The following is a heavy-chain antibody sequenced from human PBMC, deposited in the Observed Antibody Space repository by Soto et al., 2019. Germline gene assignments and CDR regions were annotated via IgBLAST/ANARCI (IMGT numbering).Heavy chain of an antibody. CDR3: ADSGYDYGGNSGDY. V-gene: IGHV2-5*02. J-gene: IGHJ4*02. CDR1: GFSLNTSGVD. D-gene: IGHD4-17*01. Sequence: QITLKESGPTLVKPTQTLTLTCTFSGFSLNTSGVDVGWIRQPPGKALEWLALIYWDDDKRYSPSLKSRLTITKDTSKNQVVLTMTNMDPVDTATYYCADSGYDYGGNSGDYWGQGTLVTVSS. CDR2: IYWDDDK.